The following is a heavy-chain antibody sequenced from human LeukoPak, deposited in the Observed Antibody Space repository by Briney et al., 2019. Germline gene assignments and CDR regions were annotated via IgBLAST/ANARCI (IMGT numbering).Heavy chain of an antibody. CDR3: ATHRRYFDY. CDR2: ISSSSSTI. CDR1: GFTFSSYS. V-gene: IGHV3-48*01. J-gene: IGHJ4*02. Sequence: PGGSLRLSCAASGFTFSSYSMNWVRQAPGKGLEWVSYISSSSSTIYYADSVKGRFTISRDNAKNSLYLQMNSLRAEDTAVYYCATHRRYFDYWGQGTLVTVSS.